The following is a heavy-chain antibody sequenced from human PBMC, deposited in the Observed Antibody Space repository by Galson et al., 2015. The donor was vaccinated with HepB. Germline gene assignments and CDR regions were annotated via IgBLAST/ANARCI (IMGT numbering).Heavy chain of an antibody. CDR1: GYTFTSYG. Sequence: SVKVSCKASGYTFTSYGISWVRQAPGQGLEWMGWISAYNGNTNYAQKLQGRVTMTTDTSTSTAYMELRSLRSDDTAVYYCARGMSISAAPDPCRFCFDYWGQGTLVTVSS. CDR3: ARGMSISAAPDPCRFCFDY. J-gene: IGHJ4*02. CDR2: ISAYNGNT. V-gene: IGHV1-18*01. D-gene: IGHD6-6*01.